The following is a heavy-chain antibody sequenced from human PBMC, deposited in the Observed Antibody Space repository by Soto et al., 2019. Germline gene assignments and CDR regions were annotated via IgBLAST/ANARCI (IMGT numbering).Heavy chain of an antibody. D-gene: IGHD2-15*01. Sequence: GGSLRLSCAASGFSFSTSWMTWVRQTPGKGLEWVARINQYESETYYVDSVKGRFTISRDNSENSLHLQLNNLRPEDTSVYYCTSGFHTFTPWGQGTLVTVPQ. CDR3: TSGFHTFTP. CDR1: GFSFSTSW. V-gene: IGHV3-7*01. J-gene: IGHJ5*02. CDR2: INQYESET.